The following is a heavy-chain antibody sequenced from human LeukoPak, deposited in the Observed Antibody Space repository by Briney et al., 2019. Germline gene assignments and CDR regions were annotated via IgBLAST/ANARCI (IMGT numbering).Heavy chain of an antibody. J-gene: IGHJ6*02. CDR1: GFTFSSYA. CDR2: ISGGGDKT. CDR3: AKDSELRFLEWSSLRWFFYGMDV. V-gene: IGHV3-23*01. Sequence: PGGSLRLSCAASGFTFSSYAMHWVRQAPGKGLEWVSGISGGGDKTYYADCVRGRFTISRDNSRNTLYLQMSGLRAEDTAVYYCAKDSELRFLEWSSLRWFFYGMDVWGQGTTVSVSS. D-gene: IGHD3-3*01.